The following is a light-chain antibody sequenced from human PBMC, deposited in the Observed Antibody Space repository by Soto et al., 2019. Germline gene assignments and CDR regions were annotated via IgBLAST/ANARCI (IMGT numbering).Light chain of an antibody. CDR3: SSFTGSNYV. CDR1: ISDVGGYNF. Sequence: QSALTHPASVSVSPGQSITISCTGTISDVGGYNFVSWYQQYPGKAPKLMICDVSNRPSGVSNRFSGSKSGNTASLTISGLQAEDEADYYCSSFTGSNYVFGTGTKVTVL. CDR2: DVS. J-gene: IGLJ1*01. V-gene: IGLV2-14*03.